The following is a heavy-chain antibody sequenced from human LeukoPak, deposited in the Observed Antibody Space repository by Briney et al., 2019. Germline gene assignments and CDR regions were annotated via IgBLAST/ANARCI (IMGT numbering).Heavy chain of an antibody. CDR1: GYTFTGYY. D-gene: IGHD3-16*02. V-gene: IGHV1-2*02. CDR2: INPNSGGT. CDR3: ARDYSAITFGGVIVISDY. J-gene: IGHJ4*02. Sequence: ASVKVSCKASGYTFTGYYMHWVRQAPGQGLEWMGWINPNSGGTNYAQKFQGRVTMTRDTSISTAYMELSRLRSDDTAVYYCARDYSAITFGGVIVISDYWGQGTLVTVSS.